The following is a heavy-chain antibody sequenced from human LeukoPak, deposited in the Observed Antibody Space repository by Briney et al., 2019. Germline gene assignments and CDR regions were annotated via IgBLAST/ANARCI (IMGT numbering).Heavy chain of an antibody. CDR3: ARNSRSMITFGN. D-gene: IGHD3-16*01. J-gene: IGHJ4*02. CDR1: GGSFSGYY. Sequence: SETLSLTCAVYGGSFSGYYWSWIRQPPGKGLEWIGEINHSGSTNYNPSLKSRVTISVDTSKNQFSLKLSSVTAADTAVYYCARNSRSMITFGNWGQGTLVTVSS. V-gene: IGHV4-34*01. CDR2: INHSGST.